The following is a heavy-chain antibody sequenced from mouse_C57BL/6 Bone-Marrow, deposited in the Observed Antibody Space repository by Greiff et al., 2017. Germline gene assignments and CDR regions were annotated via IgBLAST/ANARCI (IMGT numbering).Heavy chain of an antibody. V-gene: IGHV1-85*01. CDR1: GYTFTSYD. Sequence: QVQLKQSGPELVKPGASVKLSCKASGYTFTSYDINWVKQRPGQGLEWIGWIYPRDGSTKYNEKFKGKATLTVDTSSSTAYMELHSLTSEDSAVYFCARGDYDGDYYAMDYWVKEPQSPSPQ. D-gene: IGHD2-4*01. CDR3: ARGDYDGDYYAMDY. J-gene: IGHJ4*01. CDR2: IYPRDGST.